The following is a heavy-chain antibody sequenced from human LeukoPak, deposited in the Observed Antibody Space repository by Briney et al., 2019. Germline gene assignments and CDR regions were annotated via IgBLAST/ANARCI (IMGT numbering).Heavy chain of an antibody. V-gene: IGHV3-64*01. CDR1: GFTLSSYV. CDR3: ARAGLLWFGELLPDYYYYYYMDV. D-gene: IGHD3-10*01. CDR2: ISSNGGRT. Sequence: GGFLRLSCAASGFTLSSYVMHWVRQAPGKELEYVSAISSNGGRTNYANSVKGRFTICRDNSKNTLYLQMGSLRAEDMAVYYCARAGLLWFGELLPDYYYYYYMDVWGKGTTVTVSS. J-gene: IGHJ6*03.